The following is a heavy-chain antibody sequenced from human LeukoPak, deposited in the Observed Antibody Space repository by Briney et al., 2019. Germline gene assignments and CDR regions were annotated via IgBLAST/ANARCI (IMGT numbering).Heavy chain of an antibody. CDR2: ITDSGTNT. J-gene: IGHJ1*01. D-gene: IGHD3-10*01. CDR1: GFTFRSYA. Sequence: GGSLRLSCAVSGFTFRSYAMNWVRQAPGKGLEWVSVITDSGTNTCYGDSVKGRFTVSRDNSKNTLYLQMNSLRAEDAAVYYCAKYFASGSYYKLPHWGQGTLVTVSS. CDR3: AKYFASGSYYKLPH. V-gene: IGHV3-23*01.